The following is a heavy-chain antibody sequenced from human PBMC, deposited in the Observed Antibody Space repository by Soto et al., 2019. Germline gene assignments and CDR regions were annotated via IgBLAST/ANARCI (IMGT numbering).Heavy chain of an antibody. CDR3: ARAGCSGGSCYSGWFDP. Sequence: VAVISYDGSNKYYADSVKGRFTISRDNSKNTLYLQMNSLRAEDTAVYYCARAGCSGGSCYSGWFDPWGQGTLVTVSS. D-gene: IGHD2-15*01. J-gene: IGHJ5*02. V-gene: IGHV3-30-3*01. CDR2: ISYDGSNK.